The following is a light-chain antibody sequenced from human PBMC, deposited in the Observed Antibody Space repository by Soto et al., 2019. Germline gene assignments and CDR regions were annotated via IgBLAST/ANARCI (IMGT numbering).Light chain of an antibody. CDR2: DVS. CDR3: FSYAGSYIYV. Sequence: QSALPHPRALSASPGQSFTISSTGTSSDVCGYNSVSWYQQHPGKAPKLMIYDVSKRPSGVPDRFSGSKSGNTASLTISGLQAEYEADYYCFSYAGSYIYVFGTGTKVTVL. J-gene: IGLJ1*01. V-gene: IGLV2-11*01. CDR1: SSDVCGYNS.